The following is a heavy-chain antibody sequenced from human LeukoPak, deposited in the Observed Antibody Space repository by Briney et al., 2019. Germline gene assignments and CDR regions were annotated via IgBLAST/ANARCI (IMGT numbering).Heavy chain of an antibody. CDR3: ARGGYTSYYYYMDV. V-gene: IGHV4-59*01. CDR1: GGTISSYY. CDR2: IYYSGST. Sequence: SETLSLTCTVAGGTISSYYWSWIRQPPGKGLEWIGYIYYSGSTTYNPSLKSRVTISVDPSKNQSSLKLSAVTAEDTAVYYCARGGYTSYYYYMDVWGEGTTVTVSS. D-gene: IGHD5-18*01. J-gene: IGHJ6*03.